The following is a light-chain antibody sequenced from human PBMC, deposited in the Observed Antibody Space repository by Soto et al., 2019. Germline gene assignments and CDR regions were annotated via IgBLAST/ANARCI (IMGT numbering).Light chain of an antibody. Sequence: EIVLTQSPATLSLSPGDGATLSCRASQSVSSSYLAWYQQKPGQAPRLLIYGASSRATGIPSRFTGSGSGTDFTLTISNLQPEDFAVYYCQQTYSSPRTFGQGTKVDIK. CDR1: QSVSSSY. J-gene: IGKJ1*01. CDR3: QQTYSSPRT. CDR2: GAS. V-gene: IGKV3-20*02.